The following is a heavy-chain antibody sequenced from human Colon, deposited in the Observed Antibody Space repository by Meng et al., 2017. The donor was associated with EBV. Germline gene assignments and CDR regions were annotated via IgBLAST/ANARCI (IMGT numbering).Heavy chain of an antibody. D-gene: IGHD2-15*01. Sequence: ELQVVESGGGLAQPGGCLRLSWAAAGITFSYYGMSWVRQAPGKGLEWVSGISTSGSSTDYADSVKGRFTISRDNSKNTLYLQMNSLRAEDTALYYCAKDRHCTATTCYLGGHWFDPWGQGTLVTVSS. J-gene: IGHJ5*02. CDR2: ISTSGSST. CDR3: AKDRHCTATTCYLGGHWFDP. CDR1: GITFSYYG. V-gene: IGHV3-23*04.